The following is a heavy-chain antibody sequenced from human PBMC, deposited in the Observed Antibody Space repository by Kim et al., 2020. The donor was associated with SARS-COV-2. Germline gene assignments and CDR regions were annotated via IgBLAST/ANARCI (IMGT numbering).Heavy chain of an antibody. J-gene: IGHJ2*01. D-gene: IGHD2-2*01. CDR1: GGSFSGYY. V-gene: IGHV4-34*01. Sequence: SETLSLTCAVYGGSFSGYYWSWIRQPPGKGLEWIGEINHSGSTNYNPSLKSRVTISVDTSKNQFSLKLSSVTAADTAVYYCARGRIVVVPAAVRRWFDLWGRGTLVTVSS. CDR2: INHSGST. CDR3: ARGRIVVVPAAVRRWFDL.